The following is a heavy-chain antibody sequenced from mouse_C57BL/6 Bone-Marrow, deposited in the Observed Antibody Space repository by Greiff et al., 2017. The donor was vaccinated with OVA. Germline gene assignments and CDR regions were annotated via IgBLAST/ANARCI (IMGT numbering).Heavy chain of an antibody. CDR1: GYAFSSSW. V-gene: IGHV1-82*01. CDR2: IYPGDGDT. J-gene: IGHJ2*01. Sequence: QVQLQQSGPELVKPGASVKISCKASGYAFSSSWMNWVKQRPGKGLEWIGRIYPGDGDTNYNGKFKGKATLTADKSSSTAYMQLSSLTSEDSAVYFGERRDWNHDDWGKGTTLTVSS. D-gene: IGHD3-3*01. CDR3: ERRDWNHDD.